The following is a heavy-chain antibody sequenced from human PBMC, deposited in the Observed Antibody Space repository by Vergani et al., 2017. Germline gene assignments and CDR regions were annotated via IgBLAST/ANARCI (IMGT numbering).Heavy chain of an antibody. CDR1: CGSLLRNDYY. J-gene: IGHJ4*02. Sequence: QVQLQESGPGLVKPSQTLSLTCSFSCGSLLRNDYYCTWLRQPPGKGLEWLGYIYYSGSTYYNPSLKSRLTMSVDTSKNQFSLELSSVTASDTAMYYCASKPTGTTWYSVKYYFDFWGQGTLVAVSS. CDR3: ASKPTGTTWYSVKYYFDF. D-gene: IGHD6-13*01. V-gene: IGHV4-30-4*08. CDR2: IYYSGST.